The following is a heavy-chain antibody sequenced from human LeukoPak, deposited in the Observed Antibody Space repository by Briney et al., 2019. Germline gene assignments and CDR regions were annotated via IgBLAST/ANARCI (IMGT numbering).Heavy chain of an antibody. CDR3: ARAPSEIGGYYPEYFRH. V-gene: IGHV3-74*01. Sequence: GGSLRLSCAASGFTFSTYWMHWVRQAPGKGLVWVSRIKSDGGTNYADSVKGRFTISRGNAKKTVSLQMNSLRPEDTGVYYCARAPSEIGGYYPEYFRHWGQGTLVTVSS. J-gene: IGHJ1*01. D-gene: IGHD3-22*01. CDR2: IKSDGGT. CDR1: GFTFSTYW.